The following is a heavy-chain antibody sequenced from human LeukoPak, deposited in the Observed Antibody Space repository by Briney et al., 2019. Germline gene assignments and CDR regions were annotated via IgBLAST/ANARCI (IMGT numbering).Heavy chain of an antibody. J-gene: IGHJ4*02. CDR2: ISYDGSNK. CDR1: GFTFSSYG. CDR3: AKDAYSSSWYSEYYFDY. V-gene: IGHV3-30*18. D-gene: IGHD6-13*01. Sequence: GGSLRLSCAASGFTFSSYGMHWVRQAPGKGPEWVAVISYDGSNKYYADSVKGRFTISRDNSKNTLYLQMNSLRAEDTAVYYCAKDAYSSSWYSEYYFDYWGQGTLVTVSS.